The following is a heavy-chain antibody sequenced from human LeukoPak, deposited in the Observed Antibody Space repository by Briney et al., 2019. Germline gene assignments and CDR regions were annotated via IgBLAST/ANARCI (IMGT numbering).Heavy chain of an antibody. V-gene: IGHV1-8*01. J-gene: IGHJ4*02. CDR2: MNPNSGNT. D-gene: IGHD3-3*01. CDR1: GYTFTSYD. Sequence: ASVKVSCKASGYTFTSYDINWVRQATGQGLEWMGWMNPNSGNTGYAQKFQGRVTMTRNTSIGTAYMELSSLRSEDTAVYYCARGIRSIFGVVTDHYWGQGTLVTVSS. CDR3: ARGIRSIFGVVTDHY.